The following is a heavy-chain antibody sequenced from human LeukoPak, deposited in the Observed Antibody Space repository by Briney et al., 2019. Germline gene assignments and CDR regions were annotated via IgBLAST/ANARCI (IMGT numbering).Heavy chain of an antibody. CDR3: ARSGGDTYYYDSSGYYRP. CDR2: ISAYNGNT. Sequence: ASVKVSCKASGYTFTSYGISWVRQAPGQGLEWVGWISAYNGNTNYAQKFQGRVTMTRNTSISTAYMELSSLRSEDTAVYYCARSGGDTYYYDSSGYYRPWGQGTLVTVSS. D-gene: IGHD3-22*01. J-gene: IGHJ5*02. V-gene: IGHV1-18*01. CDR1: GYTFTSYG.